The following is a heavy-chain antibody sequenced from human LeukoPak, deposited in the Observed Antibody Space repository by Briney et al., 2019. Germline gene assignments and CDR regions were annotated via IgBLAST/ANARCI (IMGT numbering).Heavy chain of an antibody. CDR1: GGSISSGGYY. D-gene: IGHD1/OR15-1a*01. CDR3: ARSAGTRYYFDY. V-gene: IGHV4-31*11. J-gene: IGHJ4*02. CDR2: IYYSGST. Sequence: PSQTLSLTCAVSGGSISSGGYYWSWIRQHPGKGLEWIGYIYYSGSTYYNPSLKSRVTISVDTSKNQFSLKLSSVTAADTAVYYCARSAGTRYYFDYWGQGTLVTVSS.